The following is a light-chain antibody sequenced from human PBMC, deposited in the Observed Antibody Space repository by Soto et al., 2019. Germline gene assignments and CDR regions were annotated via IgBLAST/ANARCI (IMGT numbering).Light chain of an antibody. J-gene: IGKJ3*01. V-gene: IGKV3-20*01. Sequence: IVLTQSPGTLSLSPGERATLSCRASQSVCSSYLAWYQQQPGQAPRVLVYGASSRATGIPDRFSGSGSGTDFTLTISRLEPENFAVYDCQQYATSPVTCGPGTNVDIK. CDR2: GAS. CDR1: QSVCSSY. CDR3: QQYATSPVT.